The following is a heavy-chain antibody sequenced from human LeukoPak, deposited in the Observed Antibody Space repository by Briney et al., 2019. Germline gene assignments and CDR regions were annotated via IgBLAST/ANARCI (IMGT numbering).Heavy chain of an antibody. CDR3: ARGPPDTAFDY. J-gene: IGHJ4*02. CDR2: LNPNDGTT. CDR1: GYTFTKSDY. Sequence: ASVNVSCKASGYTFTKSDYMHWGRQAPGGGLELGVILNPNDGTTFYAQKFQGRVTMTKGPSTNTVYMELSSLRSEDTAVFYCARGPPDTAFDYRGEGSLLTVSS. V-gene: IGHV1-46*01. D-gene: IGHD1-14*01.